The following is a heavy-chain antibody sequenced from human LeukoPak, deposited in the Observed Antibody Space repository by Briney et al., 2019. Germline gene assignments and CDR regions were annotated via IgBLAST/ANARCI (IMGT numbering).Heavy chain of an antibody. V-gene: IGHV3-48*03. J-gene: IGHJ4*02. Sequence: GGSLRLSCAASGFTFSSYEMNWVRQAPGKGLEWVSYIISSGSTIYYADSVKGRFTISRDNAKNSLYLQMNSLRAEDTAVYYCARGESYYDSSGYSSPPDYWGQGTLVTVSS. D-gene: IGHD3-22*01. CDR3: ARGESYYDSSGYSSPPDY. CDR2: IISSGSTI. CDR1: GFTFSSYE.